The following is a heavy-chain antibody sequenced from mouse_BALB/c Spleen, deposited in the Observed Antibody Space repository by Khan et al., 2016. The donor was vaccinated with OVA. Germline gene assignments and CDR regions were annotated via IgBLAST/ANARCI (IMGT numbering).Heavy chain of an antibody. D-gene: IGHD2-10*01. CDR2: INPSNGYT. V-gene: IGHV1-4*01. Sequence: QVQLQQSGAELARPGASVKMSCKASGYTFNSYTIHWIKERPGQGLEWIGNINPSNGYTNYNQKFKDKATLTTDKSSTTAYLQLRSLTSDESSGYNGVRDGAYQRKGGGFAYWGQGTLGTVAA. CDR3: VRDGAYQRKGGGFAY. J-gene: IGHJ3*01. CDR1: GYTFNSYT.